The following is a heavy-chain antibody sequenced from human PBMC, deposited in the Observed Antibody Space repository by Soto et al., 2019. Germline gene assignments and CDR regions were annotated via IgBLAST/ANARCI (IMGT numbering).Heavy chain of an antibody. V-gene: IGHV4-34*01. CDR2: INHSGST. J-gene: IGHJ6*03. D-gene: IGHD4-4*01. Sequence: SETLSLTCAVYGGSFSGYYWSWIRQPPGKGLEWIGEINHSGSTNYNPSLKSRVTISVDTSKNQFSLKLSSVTAADTAVYYCARGPRNYYNYYYYYMDVWGKGTTVTVSS. CDR3: ARGPRNYYNYYYYYMDV. CDR1: GGSFSGYY.